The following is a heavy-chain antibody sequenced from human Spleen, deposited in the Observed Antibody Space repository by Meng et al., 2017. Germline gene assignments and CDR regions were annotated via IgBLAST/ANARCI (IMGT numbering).Heavy chain of an antibody. CDR1: GVSVSSGDFY. D-gene: IGHD3-3*02. CDR3: ARSSFSAFPYYFGY. J-gene: IGHJ4*02. V-gene: IGHV4-61*08. CDR2: IYSSGST. Sequence: QGPLEDSGPGLVRPSETLSLTCTVHGVSVSSGDFYWSWIRQPPGKGLEWIGHIYSSGSTNYIPSLKSRVTISIDTSKNQFSLKLSSVTTADTAVYFCARSSFSAFPYYFGYWGLGTLVTVSS.